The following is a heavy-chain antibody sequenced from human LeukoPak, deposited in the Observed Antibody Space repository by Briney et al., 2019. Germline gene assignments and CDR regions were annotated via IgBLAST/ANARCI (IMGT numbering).Heavy chain of an antibody. J-gene: IGHJ4*02. CDR1: GYTFTSNY. Sequence: ASVKVSCKASGYTFTSNYIHWVRQAPGQGLEWMGIINPSGGSTSYAQKFQGRVTMTGDTSTSTVYMELSSLRSEDTAVYYCARDMSGTLDYWGQGTLVTVSS. D-gene: IGHD6-13*01. CDR3: ARDMSGTLDY. V-gene: IGHV1-46*01. CDR2: INPSGGST.